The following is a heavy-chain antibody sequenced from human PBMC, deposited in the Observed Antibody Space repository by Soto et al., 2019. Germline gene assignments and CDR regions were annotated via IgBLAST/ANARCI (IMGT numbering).Heavy chain of an antibody. D-gene: IGHD2-21*01. CDR2: IYPGDSDT. Sequence: GESLKSSCQGSGYSFVSYWIAWVRQMPGKGLEWMGSIYPGDSDTTNSPSFQGQVTMSVEKSITTVYLQWSSLKASDTAMYYCARTDGYEIEYWGQGTLVTVSS. CDR1: GYSFVSYW. V-gene: IGHV5-51*01. J-gene: IGHJ4*02. CDR3: ARTDGYEIEY.